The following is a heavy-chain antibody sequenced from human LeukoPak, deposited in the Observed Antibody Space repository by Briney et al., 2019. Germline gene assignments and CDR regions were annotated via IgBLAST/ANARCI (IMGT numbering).Heavy chain of an antibody. Sequence: PSETLSLTCTVSGYPISSGYYWGWIRQPPGKGLEWIGGIYHRGSTYYNPSLKSRVTISVDTSKNQFSLKLNSVTAADTAVYYCARYRNCGSDCYDAFDIWGQGTMVTVSS. J-gene: IGHJ3*02. CDR1: GYPISSGYY. CDR3: ARYRNCGSDCYDAFDI. D-gene: IGHD2-21*02. CDR2: IYHRGST. V-gene: IGHV4-38-2*02.